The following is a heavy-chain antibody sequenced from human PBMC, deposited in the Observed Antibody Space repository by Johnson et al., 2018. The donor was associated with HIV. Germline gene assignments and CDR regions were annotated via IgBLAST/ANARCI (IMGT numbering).Heavy chain of an antibody. J-gene: IGHJ3*01. D-gene: IGHD6-19*01. V-gene: IGHV3-30*02. CDR2: IRYDGTNK. CDR1: GFTFSSYG. CDR3: AKIGQWRERLDAFDV. Sequence: QVQLVESGGGVVQPGRSLRLSCAASGFTFSSYGMHRVRQAPGKGLEWVAVIRYDGTNKYYADSMKGRFTISRDNSKNTLYLQMSSLRPEDTAVYYCAKIGQWRERLDAFDVWGQGTMVTVSS.